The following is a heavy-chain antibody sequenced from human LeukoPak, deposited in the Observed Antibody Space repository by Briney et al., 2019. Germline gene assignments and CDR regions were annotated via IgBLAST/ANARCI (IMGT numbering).Heavy chain of an antibody. V-gene: IGHV5-51*01. Sequence: GESLKISCRGSGYNFTTYWIGWVRQMPGKGLEWMGIIYPGDSDTRYSPPFQGQVTISVDKSINTAYLQWSSLKASDTAMYYCARPSSIAAAGSNPVYWGQGTLVTVSS. CDR1: GYNFTTYW. CDR2: IYPGDSDT. D-gene: IGHD6-13*01. J-gene: IGHJ4*02. CDR3: ARPSSIAAAGSNPVY.